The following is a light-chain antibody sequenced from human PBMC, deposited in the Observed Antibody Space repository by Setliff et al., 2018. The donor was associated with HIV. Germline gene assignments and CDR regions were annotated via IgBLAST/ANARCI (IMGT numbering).Light chain of an antibody. V-gene: IGLV2-11*01. CDR1: SSDVDAYDY. J-gene: IGLJ1*01. CDR3: CSYAGSYTYV. CDR2: DVS. Sequence: QSALTQPASVSGSPGQSITISCTGTSSDVDAYDYVSWYQHHPGKAPKLLIYDVSERPSGVPDRFSGSKSGNTASLTISGLQAEDEADYYCCSYAGSYTYVFGTGTKV.